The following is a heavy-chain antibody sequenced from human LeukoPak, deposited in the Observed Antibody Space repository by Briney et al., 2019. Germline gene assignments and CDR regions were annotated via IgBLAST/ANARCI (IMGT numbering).Heavy chain of an antibody. CDR1: GGSISSYY. D-gene: IGHD1-14*01. CDR3: ARARINWFDP. CDR2: IYNNGNT. Sequence: SETLSLTCTVSGGSISSYYWSWIRQPRGKGLEWIGYIYNNGNTNYNPSLKSRVTISVDTSKNQFSLKLSSVTAADTALYYCARARINWFDPWGQGTLVTVSS. V-gene: IGHV4-59*01. J-gene: IGHJ5*02.